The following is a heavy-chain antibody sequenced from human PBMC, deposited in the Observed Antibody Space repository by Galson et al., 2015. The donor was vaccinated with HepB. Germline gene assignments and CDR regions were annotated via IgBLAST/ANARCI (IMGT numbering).Heavy chain of an antibody. Sequence: CAISGDSVSSNSAAWNWIRQSPSRGLEWLGRTYYRSKWYNNYAVSVKSRITISSETSKNQFSLHLNSVTSEDTAVYYCARDFDYWGQGTLVTVSS. CDR2: TYYRSKWYN. J-gene: IGHJ4*02. CDR3: ARDFDY. CDR1: GDSVSSNSAA. V-gene: IGHV6-1*01.